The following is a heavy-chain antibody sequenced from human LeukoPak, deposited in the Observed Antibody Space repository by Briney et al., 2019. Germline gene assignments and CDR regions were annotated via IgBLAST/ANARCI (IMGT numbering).Heavy chain of an antibody. V-gene: IGHV3-48*02. CDR1: GFTFSNYI. Sequence: GGSLRLSCAASGFTFSNYIMNWVRQAPGKGVEWLSYISSSSSPIYYADSVKGRFTISRDNAKNSLYLQMNSLRDEDTGVYYCARVNWNDVGSFDYWGQGTLVAVSS. J-gene: IGHJ4*02. CDR3: ARVNWNDVGSFDY. CDR2: ISSSSSPI. D-gene: IGHD1-20*01.